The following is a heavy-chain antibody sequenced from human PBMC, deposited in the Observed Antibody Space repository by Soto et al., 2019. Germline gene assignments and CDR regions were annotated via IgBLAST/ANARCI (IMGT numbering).Heavy chain of an antibody. CDR3: AKDQLIWSRLFDN. CDR2: ISYDGSNK. V-gene: IGHV3-30*18. Sequence: QVQLVESGGGVVQPGRSLRLSCAVSGFTFSTYAMHWVRQAPGKGLEWVAVISYDGSNKYYADSVKGRFTISRDNSNSTLFLQMSSLKPEDTAVYYCAKDQLIWSRLFDNWGQGTLVTVSS. D-gene: IGHD3-10*01. CDR1: GFTFSTYA. J-gene: IGHJ4*02.